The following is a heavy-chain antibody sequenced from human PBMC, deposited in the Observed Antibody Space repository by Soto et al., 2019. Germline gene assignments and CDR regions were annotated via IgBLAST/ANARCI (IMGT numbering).Heavy chain of an antibody. Sequence: GGSLRLSCAACGFTFSSYAMSWVRQAPGKGLEWVSVIYSGGSTYYADSVKGRFTISRDNSKNTLYLQMNSLRAEDTAVYYCARVKPAAYYGMDVWSQGTTVTVSS. J-gene: IGHJ6*02. D-gene: IGHD2-2*01. CDR1: GFTFSSYA. V-gene: IGHV3-53*01. CDR3: ARVKPAAYYGMDV. CDR2: IYSGGST.